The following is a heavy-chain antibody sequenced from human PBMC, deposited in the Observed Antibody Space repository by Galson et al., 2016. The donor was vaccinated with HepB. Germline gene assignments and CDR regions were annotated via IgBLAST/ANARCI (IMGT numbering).Heavy chain of an antibody. CDR3: ATVPGWESGIYDH. D-gene: IGHD1-26*01. V-gene: IGHV4-39*02. CDR2: IYYVGRA. J-gene: IGHJ4*02. CDR1: GDSIGSSSYH. Sequence: SETLSLTCRVSGDSIGSSSYHWAWIRQPPGKGLEWIGSIYYVGRAYYRSSLKSRLTISLDPAKNHISLNLTSVTAADMAVYYCATVPGWESGIYDHWGQGTLVSVSS.